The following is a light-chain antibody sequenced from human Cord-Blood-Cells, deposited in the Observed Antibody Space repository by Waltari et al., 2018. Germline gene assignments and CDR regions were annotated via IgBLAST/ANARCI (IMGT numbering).Light chain of an antibody. V-gene: IGLV2-14*03. J-gene: IGLJ3*02. CDR3: SSYTSSSTRV. Sequence: LTQPASVSGSPGQSITISCTGTSSDFGGYNYVSWYQQHPGKAPKLMIYDVSNRPSGVSNRFSGSKSGNTASLTISGLQAEDEADYYCSSYTSSSTRVFGGGTKLTVL. CDR2: DVS. CDR1: SSDFGGYNY.